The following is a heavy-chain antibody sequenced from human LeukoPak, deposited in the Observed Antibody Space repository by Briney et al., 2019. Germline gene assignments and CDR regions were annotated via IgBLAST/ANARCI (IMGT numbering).Heavy chain of an antibody. D-gene: IGHD6-19*01. CDR3: AKYSNDWYSAFDI. CDR1: GFTFSSYA. Sequence: GGSLRLSCAASGFTFSSYAMSWVRQAPGKGLEWVSAISGSGGSTYYADSVKGRFTISRDNSKNTLYLQMNSLRDEDTAVYYCAKYSNDWYSAFDIWGQGTMVTVSS. V-gene: IGHV3-23*01. J-gene: IGHJ3*02. CDR2: ISGSGGST.